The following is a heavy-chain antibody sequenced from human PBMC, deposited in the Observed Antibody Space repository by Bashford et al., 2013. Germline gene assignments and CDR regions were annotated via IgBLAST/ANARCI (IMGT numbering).Heavy chain of an antibody. D-gene: IGHD3-10*01. Sequence: PSVKVRPRKFTGSTPPLDYTMHXVRTGSWKRALSGWEVLYPEDGETIYAQKFQGRVTMTEDTSTDTAYMELSSLRSEDTAVYYCATEWFGELSPGYWGQGTLVTVSS. CDR3: ATEWFGELSPGY. CDR1: GSTPPLDYT. V-gene: IGHV1-24*01. CDR2: LYPEDGET. J-gene: IGHJ4*02.